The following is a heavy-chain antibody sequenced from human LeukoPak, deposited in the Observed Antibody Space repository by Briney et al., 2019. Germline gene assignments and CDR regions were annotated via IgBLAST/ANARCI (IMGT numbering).Heavy chain of an antibody. CDR3: ARDSRGVTTVVPFDY. CDR1: GGTFSSYT. Sequence: ASVKVSCKASGGTFSSYTISWVRQAPGQGLEWMGRIIPILGIANYAQKFQGRVTITADKSTSTAYMELSSLRPEDTAVYYCARDSRGVTTVVPFDYWGQGTLVTVSS. D-gene: IGHD4-23*01. V-gene: IGHV1-69*02. CDR2: IIPILGIA. J-gene: IGHJ4*02.